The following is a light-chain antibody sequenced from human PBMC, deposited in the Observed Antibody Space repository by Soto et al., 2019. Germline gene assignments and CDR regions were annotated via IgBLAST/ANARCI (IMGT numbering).Light chain of an antibody. CDR3: QKYNSAPWT. Sequence: DIQMTQSPSSLSASVGDRVTITCRASQGISNYLAWYQQQPGKVPKLLIYVESTLQSGVPSRFSGSGSGTDFTLTISSLQPEDVATYYCQKYNSAPWTFGQGTKAEIK. V-gene: IGKV1-27*01. J-gene: IGKJ1*01. CDR2: VES. CDR1: QGISNY.